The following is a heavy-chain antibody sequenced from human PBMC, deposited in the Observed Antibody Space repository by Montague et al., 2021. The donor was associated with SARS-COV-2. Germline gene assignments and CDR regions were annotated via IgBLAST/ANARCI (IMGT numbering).Heavy chain of an antibody. J-gene: IGHJ5*02. CDR3: ARKEMKYSSIWSTGGNWFDP. CDR2: IYYSGST. V-gene: IGHV4-39*01. D-gene: IGHD6-13*01. Sequence: SETLSLTCTVSGGSISGSSYYWGWIRRPPGKGLEWIGSIYYSGSTYYNPSLKSRVTISVDTSKNQFSLKLSSVTAADTAVYYCARKEMKYSSIWSTGGNWFDPWGQGTLVTVSS. CDR1: GGSISGSSYY.